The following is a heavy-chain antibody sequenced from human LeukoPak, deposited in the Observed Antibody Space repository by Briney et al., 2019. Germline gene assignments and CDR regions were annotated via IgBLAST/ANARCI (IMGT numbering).Heavy chain of an antibody. CDR2: IIPIFGTA. V-gene: IGHV1-69*05. Sequence: SVRVSCKASGGTFSSYAISWVRQAPGQGLEWMGGIIPIFGTANYAQKFQGRVTITTDESTSTAYMELSSLRSEDTAVYYCARVFYVPDAFDIWGQGTMVTVSS. CDR3: ARVFYVPDAFDI. CDR1: GGTFSSYA. J-gene: IGHJ3*02. D-gene: IGHD3-16*01.